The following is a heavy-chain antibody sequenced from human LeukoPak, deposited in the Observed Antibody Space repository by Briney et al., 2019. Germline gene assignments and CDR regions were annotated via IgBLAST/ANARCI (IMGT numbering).Heavy chain of an antibody. CDR1: GGSFSGYY. CDR3: ATVENSGSLRDY. Sequence: SETLSLTCAVYGGSFSGYYWSWIRQPPGKGLEWIGEINHSGSTNYNPSLKSRVTISVDTPKNQFSLKLSSVTAADTAVYYCATVENSGSLRDYWGQGTLVTVSS. V-gene: IGHV4-34*01. J-gene: IGHJ4*02. D-gene: IGHD1-26*01. CDR2: INHSGST.